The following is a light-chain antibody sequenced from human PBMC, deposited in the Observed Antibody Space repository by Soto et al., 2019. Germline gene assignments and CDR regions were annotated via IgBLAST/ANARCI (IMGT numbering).Light chain of an antibody. CDR2: DAS. V-gene: IGKV1-33*01. J-gene: IGKJ2*01. Sequence: DVQMTQSPSSLAASVGDRVTITCQASQDIGDYVNWYQQKPGKAPNLLIFDASILERGVPSRFSGSGSGTDFTFTINSLQPEDIATYYCQQYDDLPYTFGQGTQLEI. CDR1: QDIGDY. CDR3: QQYDDLPYT.